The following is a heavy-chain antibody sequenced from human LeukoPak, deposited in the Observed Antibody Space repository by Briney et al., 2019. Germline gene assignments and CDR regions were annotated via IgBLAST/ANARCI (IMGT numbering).Heavy chain of an antibody. V-gene: IGHV1-18*01. CDR2: ISAYNGNT. Sequence: ASVKVSCKASGYTFTSYGISWVRQAPGQGLEWMGWISAYNGNTNYAQKLQGRVTMTTDTSTSTAHMELRSLRSDDTAVYYCARLGYCSSTSCSYYMDVWGKGTTVTVSS. J-gene: IGHJ6*03. CDR3: ARLGYCSSTSCSYYMDV. D-gene: IGHD2-2*01. CDR1: GYTFTSYG.